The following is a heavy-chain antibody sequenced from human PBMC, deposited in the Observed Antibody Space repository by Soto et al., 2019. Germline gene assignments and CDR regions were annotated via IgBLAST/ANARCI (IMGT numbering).Heavy chain of an antibody. CDR3: ARDPGTGTTTDWFDP. Sequence: GGSLRLSCAASGFTFSSYWMSWVRQAPGKGLEWVANIKQDGSEKYYVDSVKGRFTISRDNAKNSLYLQMNSLRAEDTAVYYCARDPGTGTTTDWFDPWGQGTLVTVSS. J-gene: IGHJ5*02. D-gene: IGHD1-7*01. V-gene: IGHV3-7*01. CDR2: IKQDGSEK. CDR1: GFTFSSYW.